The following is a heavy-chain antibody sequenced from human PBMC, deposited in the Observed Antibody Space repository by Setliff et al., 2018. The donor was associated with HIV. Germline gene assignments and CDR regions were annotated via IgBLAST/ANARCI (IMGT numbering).Heavy chain of an antibody. J-gene: IGHJ4*02. CDR3: ARDYYDSSGYIFFPGLPDY. V-gene: IGHV1-2*02. Sequence: GASVKVSCKASGYTFTGYYMHWVRQAPGQGLEWMGWINPNNGGTNYAQEFQGRVTMTRGTSISTAYMELSRLRSDDTAVYYCARDYYDSSGYIFFPGLPDYWGQGTLVTVSS. D-gene: IGHD3-22*01. CDR1: GYTFTGYY. CDR2: INPNNGGT.